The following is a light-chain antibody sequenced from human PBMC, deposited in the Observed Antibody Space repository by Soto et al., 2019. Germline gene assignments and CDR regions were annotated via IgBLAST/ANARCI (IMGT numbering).Light chain of an antibody. CDR2: DIN. J-gene: IGLJ3*02. V-gene: IGLV1-51*01. CDR3: GTWDSSLSAWV. CDR1: SSNIGNNY. Sequence: QAVVTQPPSVSAAPGQKVTISCSGSSSNIGNNYVSWYQQLPGTAPKLLIYDINKRPSGIPDRFSGSKSRTSATLGITGLQTGDEADYYCGTWDSSLSAWVFGGGTKLTVL.